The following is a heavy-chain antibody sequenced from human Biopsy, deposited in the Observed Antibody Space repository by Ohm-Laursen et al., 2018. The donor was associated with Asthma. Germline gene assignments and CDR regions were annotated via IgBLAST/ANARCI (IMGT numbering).Heavy chain of an antibody. Sequence: SSVKVSCKAPGGTFSNFAIGWVRQAPGQGLEWLGGILTDFGKTNYAQKFQGRVTITADESTSTAYMEVTSLRSEDTAIYYCAECQVGYSSGWSLLLKKIYYSGMDVWGQGTAVTVSS. J-gene: IGHJ6*02. D-gene: IGHD6-19*01. CDR1: GGTFSNFA. V-gene: IGHV1-69*01. CDR3: AECQVGYSSGWSLLLKKIYYSGMDV. CDR2: ILTDFGKT.